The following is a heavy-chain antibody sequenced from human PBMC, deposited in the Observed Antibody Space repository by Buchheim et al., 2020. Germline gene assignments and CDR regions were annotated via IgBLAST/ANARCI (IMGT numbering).Heavy chain of an antibody. D-gene: IGHD6-13*01. CDR2: IWVDGSNK. J-gene: IGHJ4*02. CDR3: ARGDIGSTWYGHY. CDR1: GFIFSSYA. Sequence: QVQLVESGGGVVQPGRSLRLSCAASGFIFSSYAMHWVRQAPGKGLEWLAVIWVDGSNKYFADSVKGRFTTSRDNSKNTLYLQMNSLRAKDTAVYYCARGDIGSTWYGHYWGQGTL. V-gene: IGHV3-33*01.